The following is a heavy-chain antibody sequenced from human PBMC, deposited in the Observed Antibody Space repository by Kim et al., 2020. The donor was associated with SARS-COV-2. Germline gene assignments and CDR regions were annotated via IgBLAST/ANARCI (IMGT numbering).Heavy chain of an antibody. J-gene: IGHJ6*02. CDR3: ARDRGRITMVRGVIITRGYYDGMDV. V-gene: IGHV3-7*01. Sequence: GGSLRLSCAASGFTFSNYWMRWVRQAPGKGLEWVANIKQDGSEKYYVDSVQGRFTISRDNAKNSLYLQMNSLRAEDTAVYYCARDRGRITMVRGVIITRGYYDGMDVWGQGTTVTVSS. CDR2: IKQDGSEK. D-gene: IGHD3-10*01. CDR1: GFTFSNYW.